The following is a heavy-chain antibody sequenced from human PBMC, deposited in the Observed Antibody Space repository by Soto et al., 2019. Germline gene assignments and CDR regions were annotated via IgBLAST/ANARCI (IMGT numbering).Heavy chain of an antibody. CDR2: ISHDGSNK. J-gene: IGHJ5*02. Sequence: GGPLRLSFAASGLTFSTYGMPWVRRAPGKGLEWVAVISHDGSNKYYADSAKGRFTISRDNSKNTLYLQMNSLRAEDTAVYYFEKDIGIASPNCFDPWGQGTLVTVSS. V-gene: IGHV3-30*18. CDR1: GLTFSTYG. D-gene: IGHD1-20*01. CDR3: EKDIGIASPNCFDP.